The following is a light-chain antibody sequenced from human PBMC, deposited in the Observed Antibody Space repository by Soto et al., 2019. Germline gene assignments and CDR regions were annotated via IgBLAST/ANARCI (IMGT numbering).Light chain of an antibody. CDR1: QSISSY. CDR2: AAS. J-gene: IGKJ1*01. Sequence: DIEMTQSPSSLSAPVGDRVTITCRASQSISSYLNWYQQKPGNAPNLLIYAASTLQSGVPSRFSAYGSETDFTLTISNLQAEDFATYYCQQSYTTPRTFGQGTKVEVK. V-gene: IGKV1-39*01. CDR3: QQSYTTPRT.